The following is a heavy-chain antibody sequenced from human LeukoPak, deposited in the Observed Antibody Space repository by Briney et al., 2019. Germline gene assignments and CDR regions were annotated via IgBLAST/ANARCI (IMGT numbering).Heavy chain of an antibody. CDR1: GFTFSSYA. Sequence: GGSLRLSCAASGFTFSSYAMSWVRQAPGKGLEWVSGISGSGSSTNYADSVKGRFTISRDNSKNTLYLQMNSLRAEDTAVFYCAKDSRYSGNYKAFDTWGPGTMVTVSS. CDR3: AKDSRYSGNYKAFDT. CDR2: ISGSGSST. V-gene: IGHV3-23*01. D-gene: IGHD1-26*01. J-gene: IGHJ3*02.